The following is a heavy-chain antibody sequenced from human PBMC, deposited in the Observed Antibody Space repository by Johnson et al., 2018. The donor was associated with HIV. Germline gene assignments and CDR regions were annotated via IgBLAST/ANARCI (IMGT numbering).Heavy chain of an antibody. V-gene: IGHV3-53*01. J-gene: IGHJ3*02. D-gene: IGHD3-16*02. CDR2: IYSGGNT. Sequence: VQLVESGGGLIQPGGSLRLSCAASGFTVSSNYMSWVRQAPGKGLEWVSVIYSGGNTYYADSVKGRFSISGDHAKNTLYLQMTSLRAEDTAVYYCGYHRLFDIWGQGTMVTVSS. CDR1: GFTVSSNY. CDR3: GYHRLFDI.